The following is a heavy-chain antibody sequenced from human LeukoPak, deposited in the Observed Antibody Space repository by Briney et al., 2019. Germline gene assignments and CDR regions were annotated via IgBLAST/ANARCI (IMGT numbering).Heavy chain of an antibody. CDR1: GGSISSYY. J-gene: IGHJ6*03. CDR3: AKEGVDCSGGRCYYGYYYMDV. CDR2: IYYSGST. V-gene: IGHV4-59*12. D-gene: IGHD2-15*01. Sequence: SETLSLTCTVSGGSISSYYWSWIRQPPGKGLEWIGYIYYSGSTNYNPSLKSRVTISVDTSKNQFSLKLSSVTAADTAVYYCAKEGVDCSGGRCYYGYYYMDVWGKGTAVTVSS.